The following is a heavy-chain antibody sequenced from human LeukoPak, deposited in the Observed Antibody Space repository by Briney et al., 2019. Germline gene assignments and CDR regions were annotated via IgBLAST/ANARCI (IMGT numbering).Heavy chain of an antibody. CDR2: ISYDGSNK. CDR1: GFTFSSYG. V-gene: IGHV3-30*18. J-gene: IGHJ4*02. D-gene: IGHD3-10*01. CDR3: AKLGSMAMVLY. Sequence: LPGGSLRLSCAASGFTFSSYGMHWVRQAPGKGLEWVAVISYDGSNKYYADSVKGRFTISRDNSKNTLYLQMNSLRAEDTAVYYCAKLGSMAMVLYWGQGTLVTVSS.